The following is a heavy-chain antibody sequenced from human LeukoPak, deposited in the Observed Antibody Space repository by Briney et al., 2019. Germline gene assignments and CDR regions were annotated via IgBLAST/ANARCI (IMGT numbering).Heavy chain of an antibody. CDR2: IYYSGST. D-gene: IGHD3-16*01. CDR3: AVGATHYYMDV. J-gene: IGHJ6*03. V-gene: IGHV4-59*08. CDR1: GGSIRGYY. Sequence: PSETLYLTCTVSGGSIRGYYWSWVRQPPGKGLEWIAYIYYSGSTNYNPSLKSRVTISLDTSKNQFSLKLSSVTAADTAVYYCAVGATHYYMDVWGKGTTVTVSS.